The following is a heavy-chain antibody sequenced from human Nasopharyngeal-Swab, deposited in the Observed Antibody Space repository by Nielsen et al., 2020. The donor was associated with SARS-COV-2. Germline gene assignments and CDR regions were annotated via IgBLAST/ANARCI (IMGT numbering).Heavy chain of an antibody. CDR3: ARGCSCCWFDP. CDR2: INHSGST. CDR1: GGSFSGYY. V-gene: IGHV4-34*01. D-gene: IGHD2-2*01. J-gene: IGHJ5*02. Sequence: SETLSLTCAVYGGSFSGYYWSWIRQPPGKGLEWIGEINHSGSTNYNPSLKSRVTISVDTSKNQFSLKLSSVTAADTAVYYCARGCSCCWFDPWGQGTLVTVSS.